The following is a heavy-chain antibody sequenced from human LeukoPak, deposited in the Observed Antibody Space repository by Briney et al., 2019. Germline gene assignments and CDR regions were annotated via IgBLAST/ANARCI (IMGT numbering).Heavy chain of an antibody. CDR1: GGSFSGYY. CDR2: INHSGSP. D-gene: IGHD3-9*01. CDR3: ARGNYDILTGYYPAYAFDI. J-gene: IGHJ3*02. Sequence: SETLSLTCAVYGGSFSGYYWSWVRQPPGKGLEWIGQINHSGSPNYNPSLKSRVTISVGTSKNQFSLKLTSVTAADTAVYYCARGNYDILTGYYPAYAFDIWGQGTMVTVSS. V-gene: IGHV4-34*01.